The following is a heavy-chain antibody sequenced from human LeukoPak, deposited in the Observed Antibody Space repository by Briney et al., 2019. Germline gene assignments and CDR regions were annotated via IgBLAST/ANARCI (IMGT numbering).Heavy chain of an antibody. J-gene: IGHJ2*01. CDR1: GGSITDYY. CDR2: VSYSGRT. Sequence: PSETLSLTCTVSGGSITDYYWNWIRQPPGKDLEWIGCVSYSGRTHYSSALKSRVTISVDTSKNQFSLNLRSVTAADTAVYYCARPGRQDAYNGHYWYFDLWGRGTLVTVSS. CDR3: ARPGRQDAYNGHYWYFDL. V-gene: IGHV4-59*01. D-gene: IGHD5-24*01.